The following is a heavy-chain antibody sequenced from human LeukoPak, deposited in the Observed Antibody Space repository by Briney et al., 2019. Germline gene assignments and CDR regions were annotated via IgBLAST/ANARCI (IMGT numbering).Heavy chain of an antibody. J-gene: IGHJ4*02. CDR3: ARASSGSYDYFDY. D-gene: IGHD1-26*01. CDR2: IIPIFGTA. CDR1: GGTFSSYA. V-gene: IGHV1-69*05. Sequence: SVKVSCEASGGTFSSYAISWVRQAPGQGLEWIGGIIPIFGTANYAQKFQGRVTITTDESTSTAYMELSSLRSEDTAVYYCARASSGSYDYFDYWGQGTLVTVSS.